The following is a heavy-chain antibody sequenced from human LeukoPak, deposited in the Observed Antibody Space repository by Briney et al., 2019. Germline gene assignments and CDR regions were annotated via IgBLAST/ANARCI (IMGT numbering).Heavy chain of an antibody. V-gene: IGHV5-51*01. D-gene: IGHD3-22*01. J-gene: IGHJ5*02. CDR2: IYPGDSDT. Sequence: GESLKISRKGSGYSFTSYWIGWVRQMPGKGLGWMGIIYPGDSDTRYSPSFQGQVTISADKSISTAYLRWSSLKASDTAMYYCARHRYDYDSSGYPMPNNWFDPWGQGTLVTVSS. CDR1: GYSFTSYW. CDR3: ARHRYDYDSSGYPMPNNWFDP.